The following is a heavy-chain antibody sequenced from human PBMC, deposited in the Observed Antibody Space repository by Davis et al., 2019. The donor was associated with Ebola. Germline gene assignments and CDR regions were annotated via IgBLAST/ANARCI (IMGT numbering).Heavy chain of an antibody. Sequence: GESLKISCAASGFPFSSYAMTWVRQAPGKGLEWVAFITSSGGDTSYADSVKGRFIISRDDSKNTLYLQMNSLRAEDTALYYCAKGRPLYGEKGQGYWGQGTLVTVSS. V-gene: IGHV3-23*01. CDR1: GFPFSSYA. CDR3: AKGRPLYGEKGQGY. CDR2: ITSSGGDT. J-gene: IGHJ4*02. D-gene: IGHD4-17*01.